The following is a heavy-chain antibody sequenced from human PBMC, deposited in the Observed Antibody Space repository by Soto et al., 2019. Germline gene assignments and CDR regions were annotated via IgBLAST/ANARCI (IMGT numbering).Heavy chain of an antibody. CDR1: GYTFTGYY. V-gene: IGHV1-2*04. J-gene: IGHJ4*02. CDR3: ARAPDGYSSSPHFDY. Sequence: ASVKVSCKASGYTFTGYYMHWVRQAPGQGLEWMGWINPNSGGTNYAQKFQGWVTMTRDTSISTAYMELSRLRSDDTAVYYCARAPDGYSSSPHFDYCGQGTLVTVSS. CDR2: INPNSGGT. D-gene: IGHD6-6*01.